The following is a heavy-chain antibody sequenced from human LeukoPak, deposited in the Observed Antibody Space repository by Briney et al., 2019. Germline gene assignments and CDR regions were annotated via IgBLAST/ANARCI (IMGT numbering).Heavy chain of an antibody. J-gene: IGHJ5*02. CDR3: ARAPGYYDSSGYYLNWFDP. CDR1: GGSISSSSYY. CDR2: IYYSGST. Sequence: PSETLPLTCTVSGGSISSSSYYWSWIRQPPGKGLEWIGYIYYSGSTNYNPSLKGRVTISVDTSKNQFSLKLSSVTAADTAVYYCARAPGYYDSSGYYLNWFDPWGQGTLVTVSS. D-gene: IGHD3-22*01. V-gene: IGHV4-61*01.